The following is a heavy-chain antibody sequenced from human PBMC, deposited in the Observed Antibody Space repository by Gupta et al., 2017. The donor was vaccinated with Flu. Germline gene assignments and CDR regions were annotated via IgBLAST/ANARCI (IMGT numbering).Heavy chain of an antibody. Sequence: EVQLVESGGGLGQPGGSLRLSCVASGFSFSRHWMSWVRQAPGKGLEWVANIKPDGSEKNYVDSVKGRFTISRDNAKNSLYLQMNNLRDEDTAVYYCATLFGVVVRDDFDYWGQGTLVTVSS. J-gene: IGHJ4*02. V-gene: IGHV3-7*01. CDR3: ATLFGVVVRDDFDY. CDR1: GFSFSRHW. CDR2: IKPDGSEK. D-gene: IGHD3-3*01.